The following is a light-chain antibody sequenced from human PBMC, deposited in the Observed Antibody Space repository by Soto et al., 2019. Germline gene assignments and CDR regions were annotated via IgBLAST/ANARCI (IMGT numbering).Light chain of an antibody. CDR1: QSVSSTY. CDR3: QQRSTWPPFS. V-gene: IGKV3D-20*02. CDR2: GAS. J-gene: IGKJ2*03. Sequence: EIVLTQSPGTLSLFPGERATLSCRASQSVSSTYFAWYRQKPGQPPSLLIYGASNRATGVPDRFSGSGSGPDFTLTISRLEPEDFAVYYCQQRSTWPPFSFGQGTKLEIK.